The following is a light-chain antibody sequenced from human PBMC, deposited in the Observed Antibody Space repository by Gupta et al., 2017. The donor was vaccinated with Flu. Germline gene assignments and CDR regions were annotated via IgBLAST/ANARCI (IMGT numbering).Light chain of an antibody. CDR3: QQRNS. CDR2: AAS. Sequence: DIQLTQSPSFLSASVGDRVTITCRASQGISSYIAWYQQKPGKAPKLLIYAASTLQSGVPSRFSGSGSGTEFTLTISSLQPEDFATYYCQQRNSFGGGTKVEIK. J-gene: IGKJ4*01. CDR1: QGISSY. V-gene: IGKV1-9*01.